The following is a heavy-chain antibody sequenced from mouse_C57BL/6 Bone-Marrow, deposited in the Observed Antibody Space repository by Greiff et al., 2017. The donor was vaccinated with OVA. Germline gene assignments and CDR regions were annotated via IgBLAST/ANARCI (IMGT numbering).Heavy chain of an antibody. V-gene: IGHV1-59*01. D-gene: IGHD1-1*01. CDR1: GYTFTNYW. Sequence: VQLQQPGAELVRPGTSVKLSCKASGYTFTNYWMHWVKQRPGQGLEWIGVIAPSDSYINYNQKFKGRATLTVDTSSSTAYMHLSSLTSEDSAVYYCAHYGSRLYLHYWGQGTSLTVYS. CDR3: AHYGSRLYLHY. CDR2: IAPSDSYI. J-gene: IGHJ2*02.